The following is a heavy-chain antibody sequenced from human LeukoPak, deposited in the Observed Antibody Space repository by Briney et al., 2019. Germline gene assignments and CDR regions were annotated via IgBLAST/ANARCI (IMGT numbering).Heavy chain of an antibody. Sequence: GGSLGLSCAASGFTFSSYAMHWVRQAPGKGLEWVAVISYDGSNKYYADSVKGRFTISRDNAKNSLYLQMNSLRAEDTAVYYCAMQWLDYWGQGTLVTVSS. V-gene: IGHV3-30-3*01. CDR2: ISYDGSNK. CDR3: AMQWLDY. D-gene: IGHD6-19*01. J-gene: IGHJ4*02. CDR1: GFTFSSYA.